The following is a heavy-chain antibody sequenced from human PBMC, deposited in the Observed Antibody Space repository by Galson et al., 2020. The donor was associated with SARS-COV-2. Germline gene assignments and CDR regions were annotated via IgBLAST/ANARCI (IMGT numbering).Heavy chain of an antibody. CDR3: ARGKGANLYDYYYGMDV. CDR1: GDSISGGPNY. CDR2: IYTGAST. Sequence: SETLSLTCTVSGDSISGGPNYWTWIRQPAGKGLEWIGRIYTGASTDYNTSLKSRVTILVDTSKNQFSLRLTSVTAADTAMYYCARGKGANLYDYYYGMDVWGQGITVTVSS. J-gene: IGHJ6*02. D-gene: IGHD2-2*01. V-gene: IGHV4-61*02.